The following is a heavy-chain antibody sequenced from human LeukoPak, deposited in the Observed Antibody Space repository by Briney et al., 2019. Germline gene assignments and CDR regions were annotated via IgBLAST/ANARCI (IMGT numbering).Heavy chain of an antibody. CDR3: ARNLLGYCSSTSCYNQPLGY. CDR1: RFTFDDYA. D-gene: IGHD2-2*02. J-gene: IGHJ4*02. V-gene: IGHV3-9*01. Sequence: PGRSLRLSCAASRFTFDDYATHWVRQAPGKGLEWVSGISWNSGSIGYADSVKGRFTISRDNAKNSLYLQMNSLRAEDTALYYCARNLLGYCSSTSCYNQPLGYWGQGTLVTVSS. CDR2: ISWNSGSI.